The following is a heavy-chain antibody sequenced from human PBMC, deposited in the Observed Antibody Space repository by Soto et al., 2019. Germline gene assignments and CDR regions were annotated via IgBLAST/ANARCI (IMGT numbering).Heavy chain of an antibody. V-gene: IGHV1-69*06. CDR1: GLTFSSYA. D-gene: IGHD2-2*01. CDR2: IIRIFGTA. CDR3: ARAGYCSSTSCYHWFDP. J-gene: IGHJ5*02. Sequence: SVKVSCKASGLTFSSYAISWERQAPGQGLEWMGGIIRIFGTANYAQKFQGRVTITADKSTSTAYMELSSLRSEDTAVYYCARAGYCSSTSCYHWFDPWGQGTLVTVS.